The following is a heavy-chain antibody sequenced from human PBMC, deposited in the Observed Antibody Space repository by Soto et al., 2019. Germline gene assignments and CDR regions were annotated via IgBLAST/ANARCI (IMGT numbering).Heavy chain of an antibody. CDR3: AKDRTPLAGLLYFDY. CDR2: ISWNSGSI. J-gene: IGHJ4*02. V-gene: IGHV3-9*01. Sequence: EVQLVESGGGLVQPGRSLRLSCAASGFTFDDYAMHWVRQAPGKGLAWVSGISWNSGSIGYADSVKGRFTISRDNAKNSLYLQMNSLIAEDTALYYCAKDRTPLAGLLYFDYWGQGTLVTVSS. CDR1: GFTFDDYA. D-gene: IGHD2-15*01.